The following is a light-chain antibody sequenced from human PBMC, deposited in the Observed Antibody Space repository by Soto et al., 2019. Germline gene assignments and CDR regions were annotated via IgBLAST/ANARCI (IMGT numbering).Light chain of an antibody. CDR1: QSVLYSTTNRNS. J-gene: IGKJ3*01. CDR2: CAD. CDR3: QQYYRAPFT. V-gene: IGKV4-1*01. Sequence: DNVLTQSPDSLAVPLGEGASFNCTTSQSVLYSTTNRNSLAWYQQKPGQSPKLLIQCADTRQDGVPERISGSGSRKDFTLTSTSLHAEDAAVYYCQQYYRAPFTFGPGTRVEIK.